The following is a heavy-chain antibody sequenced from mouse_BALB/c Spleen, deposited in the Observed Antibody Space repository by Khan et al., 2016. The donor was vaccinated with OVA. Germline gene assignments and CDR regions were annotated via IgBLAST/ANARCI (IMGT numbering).Heavy chain of an antibody. Sequence: QVQLKESGPGLLQPSQSLSITCTVSGFSLTTYGVHWVRQSPGKGLEWLGLIWSGGNTDYNAAFISRLSISKDNSKSQVFFKMNSLQVDDTAIYYCARNSYMYAFTYWGQGTLVTVSA. CDR1: GFSLTTYG. J-gene: IGHJ3*01. CDR2: IWSGGNT. V-gene: IGHV2-4-1*01. D-gene: IGHD2-14*01. CDR3: ARNSYMYAFTY.